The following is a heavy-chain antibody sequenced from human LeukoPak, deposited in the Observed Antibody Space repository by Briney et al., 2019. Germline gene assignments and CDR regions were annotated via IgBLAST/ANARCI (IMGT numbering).Heavy chain of an antibody. V-gene: IGHV1-69*05. J-gene: IGHJ6*03. Sequence: SVKVSCKASGYTFTSFGFSWVRQAPGQGLEWMGGIIPIFGTANYAQKFQGRVTITTDESTSTAYMELSSLRSEDTAVYYCARARVHDYGGNSGGDYYYYMDVWGKGTTVTVSS. D-gene: IGHD4-23*01. CDR1: GYTFTSFG. CDR3: ARARVHDYGGNSGGDYYYYMDV. CDR2: IIPIFGTA.